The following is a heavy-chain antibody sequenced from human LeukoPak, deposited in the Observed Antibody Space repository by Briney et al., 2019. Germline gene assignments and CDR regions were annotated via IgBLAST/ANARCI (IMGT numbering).Heavy chain of an antibody. D-gene: IGHD3-22*01. J-gene: IGHJ4*02. CDR1: GGSISSYY. CDR3: ASNLYYDSSGYYDY. V-gene: IGHV4-59*01. CDR2: IYYSGST. Sequence: PSETLSLTCTVSGGSISSYYWSWIRQPPGKGLEWIGYIYYSGSTNYNPSLKSRVTISVDTSKNQFSLKLSSVTAADTAVYYCASNLYYDSSGYYDYWGQGTLVTVSS.